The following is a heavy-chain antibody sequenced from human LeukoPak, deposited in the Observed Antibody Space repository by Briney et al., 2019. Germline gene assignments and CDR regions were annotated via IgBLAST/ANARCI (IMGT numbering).Heavy chain of an antibody. CDR3: ARQGSWNYLSAVNY. CDR2: IYYSGST. V-gene: IGHV4-39*01. Sequence: SETLSLTCMVSGGSISSSSYYWGWIRQPPGKGLEWIGTIYYSGSTYYNPSLKSRVTISVDTSKNQFSLKLSSVTAADTAAYYCARQGSWNYLSAVNYWGQGTLVTVSS. CDR1: GGSISSSSYY. J-gene: IGHJ4*02. D-gene: IGHD1-7*01.